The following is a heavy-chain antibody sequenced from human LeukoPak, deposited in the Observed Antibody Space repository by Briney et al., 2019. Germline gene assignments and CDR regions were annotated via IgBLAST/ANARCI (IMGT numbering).Heavy chain of an antibody. Sequence: PGGSLRLSCAASGFTFSSYAMHWVRQAPGKGLEYVSAISSNGGSTYYANSVKGRSTISRDNSKNTLYLQMGSLRAEDMAVYYCARAIAGVFDYWGQGTLVTVSS. CDR2: ISSNGGST. CDR1: GFTFSSYA. J-gene: IGHJ4*02. CDR3: ARAIAGVFDY. D-gene: IGHD3-16*01. V-gene: IGHV3-64*01.